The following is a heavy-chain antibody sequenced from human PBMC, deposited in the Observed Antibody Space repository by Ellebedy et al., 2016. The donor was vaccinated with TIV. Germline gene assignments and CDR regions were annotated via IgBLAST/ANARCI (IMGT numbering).Heavy chain of an antibody. CDR1: GGSISSYY. CDR2: IYYSGTT. D-gene: IGHD1-26*01. CDR3: ARRRGSGSYYFDY. J-gene: IGHJ4*02. V-gene: IGHV4-59*08. Sequence: MPSETLSLTCTVSGGSISSYYWSWIRQLPGKGLEWIGYIYYSGTTNYNPSLKSRVTISVDTSKNQFSLKLSSVTAADTAVYYCARRRGSGSYYFDYWGQGTLVTVSS.